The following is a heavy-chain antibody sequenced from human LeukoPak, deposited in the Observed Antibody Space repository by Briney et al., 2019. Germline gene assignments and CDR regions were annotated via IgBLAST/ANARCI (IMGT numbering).Heavy chain of an antibody. Sequence: PGGSLRLSCAASGFTFNNFGMHWVRQAPGKGLEWVAVISNGGSNKYYADSVKGRFTISRDNSKNTLYLQMKSLRVEATAVYYCAKGLSSAGDYYSDYWGQGALVTVSS. CDR3: AKGLSSAGDYYSDY. V-gene: IGHV3-30*18. J-gene: IGHJ4*02. CDR1: GFTFNNFG. D-gene: IGHD2-21*01. CDR2: ISNGGSNK.